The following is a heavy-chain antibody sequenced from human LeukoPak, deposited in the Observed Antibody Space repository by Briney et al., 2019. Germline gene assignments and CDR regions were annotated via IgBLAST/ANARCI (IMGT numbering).Heavy chain of an antibody. CDR2: INWNGGST. D-gene: IGHD3-22*01. CDR3: ARDGGRYKDSSDQRRIVAFDI. CDR1: GFTFSSYA. Sequence: GGSLRLSCAASGFTFSSYAMSWVRQAPGKGLEWVSGINWNGGSTGYADSVKGRFTISRDNAKNSLYLQMNSLRAEDTALYYCARDGGRYKDSSDQRRIVAFDIWGQGTMVTVSS. J-gene: IGHJ3*02. V-gene: IGHV3-20*04.